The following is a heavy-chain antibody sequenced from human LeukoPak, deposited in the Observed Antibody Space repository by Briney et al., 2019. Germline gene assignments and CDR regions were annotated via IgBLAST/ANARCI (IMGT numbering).Heavy chain of an antibody. D-gene: IGHD3-3*01. V-gene: IGHV4-39*01. Sequence: PSETLSPTCTVSGGSISSSSYYWGWIRQPPGKGLEWIGSIYYSGSTYYNPSLKSRVTISVDTSKNQFSLKLSSVTAADTAVYYCARYMYYDFDYWGQGTLVTVSS. J-gene: IGHJ4*02. CDR1: GGSISSSSYY. CDR3: ARYMYYDFDY. CDR2: IYYSGST.